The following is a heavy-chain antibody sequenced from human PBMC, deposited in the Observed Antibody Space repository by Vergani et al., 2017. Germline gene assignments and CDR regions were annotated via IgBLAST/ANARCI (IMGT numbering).Heavy chain of an antibody. V-gene: IGHV4-38-2*02. CDR2: IYHSGST. CDR3: ARSTGFYYFDY. CDR1: GYSISSGYY. D-gene: IGHD3-9*01. Sequence: QVQLQESGPGLVKPSETLSLTCTVSGYSISSGYYWGWIRQPPGKGLEWIGRIYHSGSTYYNPSLKSRVTISVDTSKNQFSLKLSSVTAADTAVYYCARSTGFYYFDYWGQGTLVTVSS. J-gene: IGHJ4*02.